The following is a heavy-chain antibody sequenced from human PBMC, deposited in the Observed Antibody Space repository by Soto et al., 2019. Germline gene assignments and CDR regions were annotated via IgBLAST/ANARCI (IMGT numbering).Heavy chain of an antibody. CDR1: GFTFSSYA. CDR2: ISYDGSNK. J-gene: IGHJ4*02. Sequence: QVQLVESGGGVVQPGRSLRLSCAASGFTFSSYAMHWVRQAPGKGLEWVAVISYDGSNKYYADSVKGRFTISRDNSKNTLYLQMKSLRAEDTAVYYCARGSVGATFDYWGQGTLVTVSS. D-gene: IGHD1-26*01. V-gene: IGHV3-30-3*01. CDR3: ARGSVGATFDY.